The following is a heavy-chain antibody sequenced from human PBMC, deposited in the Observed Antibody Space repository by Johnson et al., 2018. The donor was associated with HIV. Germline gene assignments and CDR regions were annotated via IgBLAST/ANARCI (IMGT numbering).Heavy chain of an antibody. CDR1: GFTFSSFG. CDR3: AKDVIMITFGGIVDI. CDR2: VQYDGTDK. V-gene: IGHV3-30*02. D-gene: IGHD3-16*01. J-gene: IGHJ3*02. Sequence: QVQLVESGGGVVQPGGSLRLSCAASGFTFSSFGMHWIRQAAGKGLEWVAFVQYDGTDKYYADSVEGRFTISRDNSKNTLYLQMNSLRAEDTAVYYCAKDVIMITFGGIVDIWGQGTRVTVSS.